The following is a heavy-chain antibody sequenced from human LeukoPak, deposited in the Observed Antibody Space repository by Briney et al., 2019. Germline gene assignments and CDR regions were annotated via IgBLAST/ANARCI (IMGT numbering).Heavy chain of an antibody. CDR3: ARGGYSGTEKPNDY. Sequence: ASVKVSCKASGYTFTGYYMHWVRQAPGQGLEWMGWINPNSGGTYYTQKFQGRVTMTRDTSISTAYMELSSLRSDDTAVYYCARGGYSGTEKPNDYWGQGTLVTVSS. V-gene: IGHV1-2*02. CDR1: GYTFTGYY. D-gene: IGHD1-26*01. CDR2: INPNSGGT. J-gene: IGHJ4*02.